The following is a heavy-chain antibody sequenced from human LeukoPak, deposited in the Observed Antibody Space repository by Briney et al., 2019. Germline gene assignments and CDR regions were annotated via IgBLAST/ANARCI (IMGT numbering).Heavy chain of an antibody. CDR2: INHSGST. V-gene: IGHV4-34*01. CDR3: ARVGGSGSYWGYFFDY. D-gene: IGHD3-10*01. Sequence: SSETLSLTCAVYGGSFSGYYWSWIRQPPGKGLEWIGEINHSGSTNYNPSLKSRVTISVDTPKNQFSLKLSSVTAADTAVYYCARVGGSGSYWGYFFDYWGQGTLVTVSS. J-gene: IGHJ4*02. CDR1: GGSFSGYY.